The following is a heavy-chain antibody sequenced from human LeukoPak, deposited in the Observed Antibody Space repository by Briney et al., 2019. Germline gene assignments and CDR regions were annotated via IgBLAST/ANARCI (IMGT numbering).Heavy chain of an antibody. V-gene: IGHV3-48*01. Sequence: GGSLRLSCAASGFTFSSYSMNWVRQAPGKGLEWVSYISSSSSSTIYYADSVKGRFTISRDNAKNSLYLQMNSLRAEDTAVYYCARGRFTFGGVFDYWGQGTLVTVSS. J-gene: IGHJ4*02. CDR1: GFTFSSYS. D-gene: IGHD3-16*01. CDR2: ISSSSSSTI. CDR3: ARGRFTFGGVFDY.